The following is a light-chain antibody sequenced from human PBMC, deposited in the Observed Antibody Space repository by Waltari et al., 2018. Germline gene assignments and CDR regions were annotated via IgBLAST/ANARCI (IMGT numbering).Light chain of an antibody. Sequence: DIVVTQSPLPLRVTPGEPATISCRSSQSLLHSNGYIYLDWYLQKSGQSPQLLIYLGSNRASGVPDRFSGSASGTDFTLKISRVEAEDVGVYYCMQALQSPWTFGPGTKIEIK. J-gene: IGKJ1*01. CDR3: MQALQSPWT. V-gene: IGKV2-28*01. CDR1: QSLLHSNGYIY. CDR2: LGS.